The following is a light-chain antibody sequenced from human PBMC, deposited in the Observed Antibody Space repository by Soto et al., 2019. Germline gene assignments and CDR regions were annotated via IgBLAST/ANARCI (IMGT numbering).Light chain of an antibody. CDR3: QQYGSSSIT. CDR2: GAS. J-gene: IGKJ3*01. V-gene: IGKV3-20*01. CDR1: QSVSSSY. Sequence: EIVLTQSPGSLSLSPGERATLCCRASQSVSSSYLAWYQQKPGQAPRLLIYGASSRATGTPDRFSGSGSGTDFTLTISRLEPEDFAVYYCQQYGSSSITFGPGTKVDI.